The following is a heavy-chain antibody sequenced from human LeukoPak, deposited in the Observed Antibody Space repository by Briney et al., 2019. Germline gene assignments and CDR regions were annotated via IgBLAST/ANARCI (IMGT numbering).Heavy chain of an antibody. J-gene: IGHJ4*02. D-gene: IGHD3-22*01. V-gene: IGHV1-69*13. CDR2: IIPIFGTA. CDR1: GGTFSSYA. CDR3: ARPDYYDSSGYYSSFDY. Sequence: SVKVSCKASGGTFSSYAISWVRQAPGQRLEWMGGIIPIFGTANYAQKFQGRVTITADESTSTAYMELSSLRSEDTAVYYCARPDYYDSSGYYSSFDYWGQGTLVTVSS.